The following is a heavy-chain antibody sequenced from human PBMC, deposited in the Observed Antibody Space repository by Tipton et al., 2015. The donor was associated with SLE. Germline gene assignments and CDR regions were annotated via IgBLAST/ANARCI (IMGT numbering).Heavy chain of an antibody. D-gene: IGHD3-3*01. CDR2: MDPSYGVT. V-gene: IGHV1-8*01. CDR3: ARGRWLEWFYY. Sequence: QLVQSGAEVKKPGASVKVSCRASGYDFDNYHINWIRQAPGQGLEWMGWMDPSYGVTGYAQKFQGRVTMTRDTSINTAYMELTSLTFDDTGVYFCARGRWLEWFYYLGRRTLVTVSS. CDR1: GYDFDNYH. J-gene: IGHJ4*02.